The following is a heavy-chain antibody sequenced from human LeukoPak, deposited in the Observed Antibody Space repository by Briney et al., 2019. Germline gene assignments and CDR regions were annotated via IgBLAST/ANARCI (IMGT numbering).Heavy chain of an antibody. CDR3: ARGGRYYESSGYYHDAFDI. CDR2: IYSGGGT. CDR1: GFSVSSNY. D-gene: IGHD3-22*01. J-gene: IGHJ3*02. V-gene: IGHV3-53*01. Sequence: GGSLLLCCAAAGFSVSSNYMRWGRQAGGEGEEGVSVIYSGGGTYYANSVKGRFTISRDNSKNTLYLQMNSLRAEDTAVYYCARGGRYYESSGYYHDAFDIWGQGTMVTVSS.